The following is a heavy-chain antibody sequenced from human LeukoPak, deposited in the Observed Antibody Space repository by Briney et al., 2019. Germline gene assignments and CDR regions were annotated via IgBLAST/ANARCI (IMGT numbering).Heavy chain of an antibody. CDR3: ARDKFYYYGSGSYGMDV. J-gene: IGHJ6*02. CDR1: GGSISSYY. Sequence: SETLSLTCTVSGGSISSYYWSWIRQPPGKGLEWIGDIYYSGSTNYNPSLKSRVTISVDTSKNQFSLKLSSVTAADTAVYYCARDKFYYYGSGSYGMDVWGQGTTVTVSS. D-gene: IGHD3-10*01. V-gene: IGHV4-59*01. CDR2: IYYSGST.